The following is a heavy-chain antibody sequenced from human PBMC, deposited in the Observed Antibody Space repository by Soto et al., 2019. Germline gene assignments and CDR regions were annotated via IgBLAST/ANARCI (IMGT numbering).Heavy chain of an antibody. CDR2: FNHNGHI. J-gene: IGHJ4*02. CDR3: ARALGGVTYLKL. CDR1: GGSFSGSY. D-gene: IGHD3-16*02. V-gene: IGHV4-34*01. Sequence: QVQLQQWGAGLLKPSETLSLTCAVSGGSFSGSYWTWVRQDPGKGQEWIGEFNHNGHINYNLSLGSRVAISIHTTKKKCSLKVTSVSAADTAVYYGARALGGVTYLKLWGQGALVTVSS.